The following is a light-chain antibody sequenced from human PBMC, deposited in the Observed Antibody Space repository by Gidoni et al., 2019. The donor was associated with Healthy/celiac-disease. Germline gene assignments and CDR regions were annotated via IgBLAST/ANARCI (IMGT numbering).Light chain of an antibody. CDR3: QQYDNLPSFT. V-gene: IGKV1-33*01. CDR1: QDISNY. CDR2: DAS. Sequence: DIQLPQSPSSLSASVGDRVTITCQASQDISNYLNWYQQKPGKAPKLLIYDASNLETGVPSRLSGSGSGTEFTFTISSLQPEDIATYYCQQYDNLPSFTFGPXTKVDIK. J-gene: IGKJ3*01.